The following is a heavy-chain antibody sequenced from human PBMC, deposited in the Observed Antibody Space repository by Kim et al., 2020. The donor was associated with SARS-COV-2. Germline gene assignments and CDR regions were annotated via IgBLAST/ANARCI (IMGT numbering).Heavy chain of an antibody. Sequence: GGSLRLSCAASGFTFSDHYMDWVRQAPGKGLEWVGRTRNKANSYTTEYAASVKGRFTISRDDSKNSLYLQMNSLKTEDTAVYYCAREGLIAVDGDEGFDYWGQGTLVTVSS. D-gene: IGHD6-19*01. CDR2: TRNKANSYTT. V-gene: IGHV3-72*01. CDR1: GFTFSDHY. J-gene: IGHJ4*02. CDR3: AREGLIAVDGDEGFDY.